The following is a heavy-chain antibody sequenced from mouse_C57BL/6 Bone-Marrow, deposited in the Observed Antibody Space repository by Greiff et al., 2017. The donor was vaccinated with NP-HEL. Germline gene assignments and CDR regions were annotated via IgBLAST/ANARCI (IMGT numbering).Heavy chain of an antibody. CDR3: ARSYSSGYVGY. D-gene: IGHD3-2*02. V-gene: IGHV1-54*01. J-gene: IGHJ2*01. CDR1: GYAFTNYL. Sequence: VQLQQSGAELVRPGTSVKVSCKASGYAFTNYLIEWVKQRPGQGLEWIGVINPGSGGTNYNEKFKGKATLTADKSSSTAYMQLSSLTSEDSAVYCCARSYSSGYVGYWGQGTTLTVSS. CDR2: INPGSGGT.